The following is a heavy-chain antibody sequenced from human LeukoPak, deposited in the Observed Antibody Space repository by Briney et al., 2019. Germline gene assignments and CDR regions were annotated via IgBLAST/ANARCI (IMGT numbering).Heavy chain of an antibody. D-gene: IGHD2-15*01. CDR1: GFSFSRHW. CDR3: VKGCSYTGCYTSEK. Sequence: GRSLRLSCAASGFSFSRHWMSWVRQAPGKGLEWVANIKEDGGEKSYVASVKGRFTISRDNAKNSLFLQLNSLRAEDTAVYYCVKGCSYTGCYTSEKWGQGTLVTVSS. J-gene: IGHJ4*02. CDR2: IKEDGGEK. V-gene: IGHV3-7*01.